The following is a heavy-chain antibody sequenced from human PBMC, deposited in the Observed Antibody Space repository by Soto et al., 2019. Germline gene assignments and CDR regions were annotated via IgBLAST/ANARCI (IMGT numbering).Heavy chain of an antibody. CDR3: ARVIDRVATGGNPFDI. CDR2: INHSGST. D-gene: IGHD5-12*01. CDR1: GGSFSGYY. Sequence: SETLSLTCAVYGGSFSGYYWSWIRQPPGKGLEWIGEINHSGSTNYNPSLKSRITISVDTSKNQFSLKLSSVTAADTAVYYCARVIDRVATGGNPFDIWGQGKRVTVS. J-gene: IGHJ3*02. V-gene: IGHV4-34*09.